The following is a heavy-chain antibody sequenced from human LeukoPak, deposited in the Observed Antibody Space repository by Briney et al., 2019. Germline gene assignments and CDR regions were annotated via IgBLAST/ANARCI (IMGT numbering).Heavy chain of an antibody. D-gene: IGHD1-26*01. CDR1: GGSISSYY. J-gene: IGHJ4*02. Sequence: SETLSSTCTVSGGSISSYYWSWIRQPPGKGLEWIGYIYYSGSTNYNPSLKSRVTISVDTSKNQFSLKLSSVTAADTAVYYCARGPSAGSYWGQGTLVTVSS. CDR2: IYYSGST. V-gene: IGHV4-59*01. CDR3: ARGPSAGSY.